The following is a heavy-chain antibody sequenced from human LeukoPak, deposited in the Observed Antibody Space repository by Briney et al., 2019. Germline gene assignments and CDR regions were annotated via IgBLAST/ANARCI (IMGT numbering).Heavy chain of an antibody. V-gene: IGHV1-24*01. CDR1: GGTFSSYA. CDR3: ATPTFDY. Sequence: ASVKVSCKASGGTFSSYAISWVRQAPGKGLEWMGGFDPEDGETIYAQKFQGRVTMTEDTSTDTAYMELSSLRSEDTAVYYCATPTFDYWGQGTLVTVSS. J-gene: IGHJ4*02. CDR2: FDPEDGET.